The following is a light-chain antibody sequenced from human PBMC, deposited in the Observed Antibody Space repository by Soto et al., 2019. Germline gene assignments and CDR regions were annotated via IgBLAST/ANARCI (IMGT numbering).Light chain of an antibody. CDR3: CSYAGSNTYV. V-gene: IGLV2-23*02. Sequence: QSALTQPASVSGSPGQSITISCTGTSSDVRNYNLVSWYQHHPGKAPKFMIYGVTKRPSGVSDRFSGSKSGNTASLTITGLQAEDEADYYCCSYAGSNTYVFGTGTKVTVL. CDR2: GVT. CDR1: SSDVRNYNL. J-gene: IGLJ1*01.